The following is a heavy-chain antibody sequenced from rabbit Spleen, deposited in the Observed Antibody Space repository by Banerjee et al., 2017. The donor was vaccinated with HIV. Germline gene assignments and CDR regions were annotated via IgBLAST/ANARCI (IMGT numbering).Heavy chain of an antibody. V-gene: IGHV1S45*01. CDR1: GFSFNDDYY. D-gene: IGHD8-1*01. Sequence: QEQLEESGGDLVKPEGSLTLTCTASGFSFNDDYYVCWVRQAPGKGLEWIACVDTGSRDFSYYASWAKGRFTISKTSSTTVTLQMTSLTVADTATYFCARDTGSSFSSYGMDLWGPGTLVTVS. CDR2: VDTGSRDFS. CDR3: ARDTGSSFSSYGMDL. J-gene: IGHJ6*01.